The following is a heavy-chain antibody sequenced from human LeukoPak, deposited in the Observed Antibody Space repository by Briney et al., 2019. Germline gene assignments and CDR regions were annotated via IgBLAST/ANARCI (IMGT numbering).Heavy chain of an antibody. CDR1: GFTFSDYY. J-gene: IGHJ3*02. D-gene: IGHD3-22*01. Sequence: GGSLRLSCAASGFTFSDYYLSWIRQAPGKGLEWVSYISSSGSTIYYADSVEGRFTISRDNAKNSLYLQMNSLRAEETAVYYWESDLWLLVVGKDAFAIWGHGTMVTVSS. V-gene: IGHV3-11*04. CDR2: ISSSGSTI. CDR3: ESDLWLLVVGKDAFAI.